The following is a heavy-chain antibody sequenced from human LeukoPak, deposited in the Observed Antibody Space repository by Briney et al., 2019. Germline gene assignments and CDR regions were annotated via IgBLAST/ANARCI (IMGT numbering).Heavy chain of an antibody. D-gene: IGHD3-9*01. CDR3: AKPNDILTGYYIPEYFQH. J-gene: IGHJ1*01. CDR1: GFTFSSYG. CDR2: IWYDGSNK. V-gene: IGHV3-33*06. Sequence: GGSLRLSCAASGFTFSSYGMHWVRQAPGKGLEWVAVIWYDGSNKYYADSVKGRFTISRDNSKNTLYLQMNSLRAEDTAVYYCAKPNDILTGYYIPEYFQHWGQGTLVTVSS.